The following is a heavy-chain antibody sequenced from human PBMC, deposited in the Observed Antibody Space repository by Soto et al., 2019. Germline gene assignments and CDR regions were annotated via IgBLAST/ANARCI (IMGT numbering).Heavy chain of an antibody. Sequence: QITLKESGPTLVKPTQTLTLTCTFSGFSLSTTGVGXGXXXXXXXXXLEWLALIYWDADKRYSPXLXSRLTITKDTSKXXXVLXLXXXXXXXXXTXFCAHTNYYGSWFFDSWGQGTLVTVSS. D-gene: IGHD3-10*01. V-gene: IGHV2-5*02. CDR2: IYWDADK. CDR3: AHTNYYGSWFFDS. CDR1: GFSLSTTGVG. J-gene: IGHJ4*02.